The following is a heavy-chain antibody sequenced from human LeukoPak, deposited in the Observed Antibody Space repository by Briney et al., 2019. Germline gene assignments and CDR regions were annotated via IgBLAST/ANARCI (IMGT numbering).Heavy chain of an antibody. V-gene: IGHV4-59*01. CDR1: GGSFSGYY. CDR3: AREGRYCSGGSCYHPFDY. J-gene: IGHJ4*02. D-gene: IGHD2-15*01. CDR2: IYYSGST. Sequence: SETLSLTCAVYGGSFSGYYWSWIRQPPGKGLEWIGYIYYSGSTNYNPSLKSRVTISVDTSKNQFSLKLSSVTAADTAVYYCAREGRYCSGGSCYHPFDYWGQGTLVTVSS.